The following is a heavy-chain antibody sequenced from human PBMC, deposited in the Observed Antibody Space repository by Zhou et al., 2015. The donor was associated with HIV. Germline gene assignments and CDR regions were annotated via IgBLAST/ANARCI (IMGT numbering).Heavy chain of an antibody. J-gene: IGHJ6*02. D-gene: IGHD4-11*01. Sequence: QVQLVQSGAEVKKPGSSVKVSCKASGGTFSSYTISWVRQAPGQGLEWMGRIIPILGIANYAQKFQGRVTITADKSTSTAYMELSSLRSEDTAVYYCASYYSNPLSYGMDRLGPRDHGHRLL. CDR1: GGTFSSYT. CDR2: IIPILGIA. V-gene: IGHV1-69*02. CDR3: ASYYSNPLSYGMDR.